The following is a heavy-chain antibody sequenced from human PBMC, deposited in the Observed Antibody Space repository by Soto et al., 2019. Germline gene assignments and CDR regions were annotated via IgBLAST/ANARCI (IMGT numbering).Heavy chain of an antibody. V-gene: IGHV3-21*01. J-gene: IGHJ4*02. CDR3: ATSRRYYYGSGSLDY. Sequence: EVQLVESGGGLVKPGGSLRLSCAASGFTFSSYSMNWVRQAPGKGLEWVSSISSSSSYIYYADSVKGRFTISRDNAKNSLYLQMNSLRAEDTAVYYCATSRRYYYGSGSLDYWGQGTLGTVSS. D-gene: IGHD3-10*01. CDR1: GFTFSSYS. CDR2: ISSSSSYI.